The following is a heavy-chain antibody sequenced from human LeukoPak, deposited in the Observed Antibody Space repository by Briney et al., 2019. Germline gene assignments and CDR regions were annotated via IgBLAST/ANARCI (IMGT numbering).Heavy chain of an antibody. CDR1: AFTFSSYA. D-gene: IGHD5-18*01. CDR2: ISGSGGKT. J-gene: IGHJ6*02. CDR3: ARYSYGYGMDV. V-gene: IGHV3-23*01. Sequence: GGSLRLSCAASAFTFSSYAMSWVRQAPGKGLEWVSAISGSGGKTYYADSVKGRFTISRDNSKNTLHLQMNGLRAEDTALYYCARYSYGYGMDVWGQGTSVTVSS.